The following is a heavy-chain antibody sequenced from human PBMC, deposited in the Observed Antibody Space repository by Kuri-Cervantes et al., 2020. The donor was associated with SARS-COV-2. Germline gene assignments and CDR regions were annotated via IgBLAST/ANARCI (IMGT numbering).Heavy chain of an antibody. V-gene: IGHV1-69*13. CDR3: ARNIHLSRKFRNRANRFDP. D-gene: IGHD1-14*01. CDR2: IIPIFGTA. J-gene: IGHJ5*02. CDR1: VGTFSSYA. Sequence: SVKVSCKASVGTFSSYAISWVRQAPGQGLEWMGGIIPIFGTANYAQKFQGRVTITADESTSTAYMELSSLRSEDTAVYYCARNIHLSRKFRNRANRFDPWGQGILVTVSS.